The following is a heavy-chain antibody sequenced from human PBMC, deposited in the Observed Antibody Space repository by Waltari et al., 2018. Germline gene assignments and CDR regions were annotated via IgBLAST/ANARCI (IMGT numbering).Heavy chain of an antibody. Sequence: QVQLVQSGAEVKKPGASVKVSCRASGYSFTDFDINWVRQAPGQGLEWMGWLSPQNGYSGYAPQFHGRVAISGDTAITTVYMELSSLTSDDTAVYYCARTTAARRTHYYYMDVWGEGTTVTISS. CDR1: GYSFTDFD. D-gene: IGHD6-6*01. CDR2: LSPQNGYS. J-gene: IGHJ6*03. V-gene: IGHV1-8*03. CDR3: ARTTAARRTHYYYMDV.